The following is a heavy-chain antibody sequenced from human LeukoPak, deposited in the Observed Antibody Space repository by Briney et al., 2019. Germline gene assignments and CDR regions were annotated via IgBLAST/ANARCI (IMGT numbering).Heavy chain of an antibody. CDR1: GGSISSYY. D-gene: IGHD1-26*01. CDR3: ARVGATGSGYYFDY. V-gene: IGHV4-4*07. Sequence: SETLSLTCTVSGGSISSYYWSWIRQPAGKGLGWIGRIYTSGSTNYNPSLKSRVTISVDKSKNQFSLKLSSVTAADTAVYYCARVGATGSGYYFDYWGQGTLVTVSS. CDR2: IYTSGST. J-gene: IGHJ4*02.